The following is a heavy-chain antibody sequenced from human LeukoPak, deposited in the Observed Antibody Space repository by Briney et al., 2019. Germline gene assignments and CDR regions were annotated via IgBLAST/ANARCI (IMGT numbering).Heavy chain of an antibody. CDR3: ARESGYDLGYYYMDV. D-gene: IGHD5-12*01. V-gene: IGHV4-39*01. CDR2: IYYSGST. CDR1: GGSISSSSYY. J-gene: IGHJ6*03. Sequence: SEALSLTCTVSGGSISSSSYYWGWIRQPPGKGLEWIGSIYYSGSTYYNPSLKSRVTISVDTSKNQFSLKLSSVTAADTAVYYCARESGYDLGYYYMDVWGKGTTVTISS.